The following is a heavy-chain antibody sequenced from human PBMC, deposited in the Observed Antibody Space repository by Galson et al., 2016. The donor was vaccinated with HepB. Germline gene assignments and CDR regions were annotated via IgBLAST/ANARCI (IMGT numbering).Heavy chain of an antibody. CDR3: ARIMHEYGWGSYRQPGFDP. J-gene: IGHJ5*02. Sequence: SLRLSCAASGLTFSRSWMSWVRQAPGQGLEWVANIQQDGSDQYYVDSVKGRFPIFRDKAKNSLYLKINSMRGEDTAVSYCARIMHEYGWGSYRQPGFDPWGQGTLVTGSS. CDR1: GLTFSRSW. V-gene: IGHV3-7*01. D-gene: IGHD3-16*02. CDR2: IQQDGSDQ.